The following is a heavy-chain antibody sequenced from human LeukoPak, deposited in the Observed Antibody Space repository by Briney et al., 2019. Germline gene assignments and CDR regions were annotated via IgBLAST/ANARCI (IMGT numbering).Heavy chain of an antibody. Sequence: AGGSLRLSCAASGFTFSSYAMMWVRQAPGKRLVWVSSITGSGDGTYYADSVRGRFTISRDNSKNTLYLQVNSLRAEDTAVYFCVKGFVHPTYYFEYWGQGTLVTVSS. D-gene: IGHD3-10*01. V-gene: IGHV3-23*01. J-gene: IGHJ4*02. CDR3: VKGFVHPTYYFEY. CDR2: ITGSGDGT. CDR1: GFTFSSYA.